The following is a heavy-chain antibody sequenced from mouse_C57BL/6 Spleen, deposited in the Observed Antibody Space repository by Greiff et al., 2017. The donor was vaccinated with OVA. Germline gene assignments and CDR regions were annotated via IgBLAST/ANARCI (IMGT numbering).Heavy chain of an antibody. CDR2: IYPGDGDT. CDR1: GYAFSSSW. J-gene: IGHJ2*01. Sequence: VQWVESGPELVKPGASVKISCKASGYAFSSSWMNWVKQRPGKGLEWIGRIYPGDGDTNYNGKFKGKATLTADKSSSTAYLQLSSLTFDDSAVYFCARLGDYDVGDYWGQGTTLTVSS. CDR3: ARLGDYDVGDY. V-gene: IGHV1-82*01. D-gene: IGHD2-4*01.